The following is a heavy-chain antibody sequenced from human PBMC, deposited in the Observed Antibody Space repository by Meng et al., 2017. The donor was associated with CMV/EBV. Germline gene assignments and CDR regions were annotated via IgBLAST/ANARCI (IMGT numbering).Heavy chain of an antibody. V-gene: IGHV6-1*01. J-gene: IGHJ6*02. CDR1: GDSVSSNSAA. CDR2: TYYRSKWYN. D-gene: IGHD5-18*01. CDR3: ARDRPAMVYYYYCMDV. Sequence: SETLSLTCAISGDSVSSNSAAWNWIRQSPSRGLEWLGRTYYRSKWYNDYAVSVKSRITINPDTSKNQFSLQLNSVTPEDTAVYYCARDRPAMVYYYYCMDVWGQGTTVTVSS.